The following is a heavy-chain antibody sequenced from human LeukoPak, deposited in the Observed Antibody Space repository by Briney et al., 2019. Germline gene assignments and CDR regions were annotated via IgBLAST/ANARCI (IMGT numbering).Heavy chain of an antibody. Sequence: SETLSLTCVVSGYSISNDYYWGWIRQPPGKGLEWIGNIYHSGGSYYNPSLKSRVTILVDTSKNQFSLKLSSVTAADTAVYYCAKAGTTGIHHWFDPWGQGNLVTVSS. J-gene: IGHJ5*02. CDR1: GYSISNDYY. D-gene: IGHD1-1*01. CDR3: AKAGTTGIHHWFDP. CDR2: IYHSGGS. V-gene: IGHV4-38-2*01.